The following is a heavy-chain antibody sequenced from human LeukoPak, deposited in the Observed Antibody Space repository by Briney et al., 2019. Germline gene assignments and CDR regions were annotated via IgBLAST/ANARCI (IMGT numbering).Heavy chain of an antibody. CDR2: IKQDGSEK. CDR1: GFTFSSYR. J-gene: IGHJ4*02. V-gene: IGHV3-7*01. CDR3: ARDTRTFDY. Sequence: GGSLRLSCAASGFTFSSYRMNWVRQAPGKGLEWVANIKQDGSEKYYVDSVKGRFTISRDNTKNSLFLQMNSLRAEDTAVYYCARDTRTFDYWGQGTLVTVSS. D-gene: IGHD1-26*01.